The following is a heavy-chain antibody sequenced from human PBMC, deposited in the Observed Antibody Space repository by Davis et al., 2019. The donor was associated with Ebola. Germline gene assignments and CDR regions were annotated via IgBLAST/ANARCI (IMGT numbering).Heavy chain of an antibody. D-gene: IGHD3-3*01. CDR2: ISSSSSYI. Sequence: PGGSLRLSCAASGFTFSSYSMNWVRQAPGKGLEWVSSISSSSSYIYYADSVKGRFTISRDNAKNSLYLQMNSLRAEDTAVYYCARSFGGYYLGYYYMDVWGKGTTVTVSS. V-gene: IGHV3-21*01. CDR1: GFTFSSYS. CDR3: ARSFGGYYLGYYYMDV. J-gene: IGHJ6*03.